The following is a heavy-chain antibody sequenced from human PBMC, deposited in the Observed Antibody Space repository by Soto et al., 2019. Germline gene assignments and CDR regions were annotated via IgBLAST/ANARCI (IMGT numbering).Heavy chain of an antibody. CDR2: ISAYNGNT. CDR3: ARDNYYDSSGYLGY. Sequence: GASVKVSCKASGYTFTSYGISWVRQAPGQGLEWMGWISAYNGNTNYAQKLQGRVTMTTDTSTSTAYMELRSLRSDDTAVYYCARDNYYDSSGYLGYWGQETLVTVPS. CDR1: GYTFTSYG. V-gene: IGHV1-18*01. D-gene: IGHD3-22*01. J-gene: IGHJ4*02.